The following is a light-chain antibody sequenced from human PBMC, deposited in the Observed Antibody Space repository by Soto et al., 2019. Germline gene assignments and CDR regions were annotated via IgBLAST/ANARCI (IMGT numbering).Light chain of an antibody. Sequence: QSVLTQPPSASGTPGQRVTISCSGSSSNIGSNHVYWYQQFPGMAPKLLMYRSDQRPTGVPDRFSGSKSGTSASLAISGLRSYDEADYYCSARDDILSGVVFGGGTKVTVL. J-gene: IGLJ2*01. CDR2: RSD. CDR1: SSNIGSNH. V-gene: IGLV1-47*01. CDR3: SARDDILSGVV.